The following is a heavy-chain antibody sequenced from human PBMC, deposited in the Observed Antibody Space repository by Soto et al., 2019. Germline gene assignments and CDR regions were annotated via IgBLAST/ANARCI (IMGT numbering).Heavy chain of an antibody. CDR2: IWYDGSNT. J-gene: IGHJ4*02. V-gene: IGHV3-33*01. D-gene: IGHD3-10*01. CDR1: GFTFSNYG. Sequence: QVQLVESGGGVVQPGRSLRLSCAASGFTFSNYGVHWVRQAPGKGLEWVALIWYDGSNTYYADSVKGRFTISRDNSKNTVYLQMNSLSAEDTAVYYCARDPVHYYGSGTYGLAYWGQGTLVTVSS. CDR3: ARDPVHYYGSGTYGLAY.